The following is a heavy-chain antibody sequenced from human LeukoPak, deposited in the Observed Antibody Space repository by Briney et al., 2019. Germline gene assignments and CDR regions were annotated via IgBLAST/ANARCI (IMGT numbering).Heavy chain of an antibody. CDR3: ARPIAVAGNWYFDL. J-gene: IGHJ2*01. CDR1: GGSISSGSYY. CDR2: IYSSGST. V-gene: IGHV4-61*10. Sequence: SETLSLTCTVPGGSISSGSYYWSWIRQPAGKGLEWIGRIYSSGSTNYNPSLKSRVTVSVDTAKNQFSLKLSSVTAADTAVYYCARPIAVAGNWYFDLWGRGTLVTVSS. D-gene: IGHD6-19*01.